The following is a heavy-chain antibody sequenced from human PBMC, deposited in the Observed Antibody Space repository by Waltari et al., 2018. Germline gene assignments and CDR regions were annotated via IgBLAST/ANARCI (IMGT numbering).Heavy chain of an antibody. CDR3: ARATNWVLEAFDL. Sequence: ELQVVESGGGLIQPGASLRLSCAASGFTVSSTYMAWVRQAPGKGPEWVSVIFTSGSTYHADSVKGRFTISRDNSENTVHLQMKNLTAEDTAIYYCARATNWVLEAFDLWGQGTMVTVSP. V-gene: IGHV3-53*01. D-gene: IGHD1-1*01. J-gene: IGHJ3*01. CDR1: GFTVSSTY. CDR2: IFTSGST.